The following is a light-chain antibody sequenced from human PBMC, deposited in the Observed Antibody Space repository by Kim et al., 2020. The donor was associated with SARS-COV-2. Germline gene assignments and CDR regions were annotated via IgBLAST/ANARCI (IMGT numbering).Light chain of an antibody. CDR2: GAS. J-gene: IGKJ5*01. CDR1: QSVSSN. CDR3: QQYNISAIT. V-gene: IGKV3-15*01. Sequence: EIVMTQSTATLSVSPGERATLSCRASQSVSSNLAWYQQKPGQAPRLLIYGASTRATGIPARFSGSGSGTEFTLTISSLQSEDFAVYYCQQYNISAITIGQETRLQIK.